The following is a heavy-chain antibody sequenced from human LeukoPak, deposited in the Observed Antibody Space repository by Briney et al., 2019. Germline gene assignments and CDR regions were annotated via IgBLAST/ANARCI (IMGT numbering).Heavy chain of an antibody. CDR2: IYYSGST. D-gene: IGHD5-24*01. Sequence: SGTLSLTCTVSGGSISSYYWSWIRQPSGKGLEWIGYIYYSGSTNYNPSLKSRVTISVDTSKNQFSLKLSSVTAADTAVYYCARDVRDGYSRYFDYWGQGTLVTVSS. CDR1: GGSISSYY. V-gene: IGHV4-59*01. J-gene: IGHJ4*02. CDR3: ARDVRDGYSRYFDY.